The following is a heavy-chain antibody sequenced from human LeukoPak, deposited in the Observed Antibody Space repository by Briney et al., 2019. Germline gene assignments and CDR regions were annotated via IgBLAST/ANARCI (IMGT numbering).Heavy chain of an antibody. CDR3: ARPRGYGGNSGWFDP. V-gene: IGHV4-34*01. D-gene: IGHD4-23*01. CDR2: INHSGST. CDR1: GGSFSGYY. Sequence: SETLSLTCAVYGGSFSGYYWSWIRQPPGKGLEWIGEINHSGSTNYNPSLKSRVTISVDTSKNQFSLKLSSVTAADTAVYYCARPRGYGGNSGWFDPWGQGTLVTVSS. J-gene: IGHJ5*02.